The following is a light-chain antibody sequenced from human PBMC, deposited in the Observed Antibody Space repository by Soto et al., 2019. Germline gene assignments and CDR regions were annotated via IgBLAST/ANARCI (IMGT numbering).Light chain of an antibody. CDR1: SSDVGGYNY. CDR2: DVS. V-gene: IGLV2-14*03. J-gene: IGLJ1*01. Sequence: QSALTQPASVSGSPGQSITISCTGTSSDVGGYNYVSWYQQHPGKVPKLMIYDVSNRPSGVSNRFSGSKSGNTASLTISGLQAEDEADYYCSSYTSSSTYVFGIGTKVTVL. CDR3: SSYTSSSTYV.